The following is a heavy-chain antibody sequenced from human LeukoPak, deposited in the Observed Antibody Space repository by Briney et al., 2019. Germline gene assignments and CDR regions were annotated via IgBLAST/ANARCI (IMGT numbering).Heavy chain of an antibody. V-gene: IGHV3-30*03. J-gene: IGHJ3*02. CDR3: TTFDM. CDR2: ISSDGSNK. CDR1: GFTFTNYG. Sequence: GGSLRLSRAASGFTFTNYGIHWVRLAPGKGLEWVAVISSDGSNKHYADSVKGRFTISRDDSKNTLYLQMNSLRVDDTALYYCTTFDMWGQGTMVTVSS.